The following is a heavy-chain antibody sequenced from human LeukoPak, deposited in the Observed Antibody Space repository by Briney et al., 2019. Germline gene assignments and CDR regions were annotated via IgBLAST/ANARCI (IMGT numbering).Heavy chain of an antibody. Sequence: RASVRVSCKASGYTFTAYYSHWVRQAPGQGLEWMGWINPNSGGTNYAQKFKGWVTLTRDTSINTTYMELSRLASDVTAVYFCARGTPGSYLGYWGQGTLVTVSS. J-gene: IGHJ4*02. CDR2: INPNSGGT. D-gene: IGHD3-16*02. CDR1: GYTFTAYY. V-gene: IGHV1-2*04. CDR3: ARGTPGSYLGY.